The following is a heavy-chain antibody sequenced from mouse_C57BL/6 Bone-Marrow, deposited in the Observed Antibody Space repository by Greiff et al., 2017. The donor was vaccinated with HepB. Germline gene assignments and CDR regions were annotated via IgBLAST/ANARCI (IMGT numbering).Heavy chain of an antibody. D-gene: IGHD2-4*01. V-gene: IGHV1-9*01. Sequence: QVQLQQSGAELMKPGASVKLSCKATGYTFTGYWIEWVKQRPGHGLEWIGEILPGSGSTNYNEKFKGKATFTSDTSSNTAYMQISSLTTEDSAIYYCANDSWGYFDVWGTGTTVTVSS. J-gene: IGHJ1*03. CDR3: ANDSWGYFDV. CDR2: ILPGSGST. CDR1: GYTFTGYW.